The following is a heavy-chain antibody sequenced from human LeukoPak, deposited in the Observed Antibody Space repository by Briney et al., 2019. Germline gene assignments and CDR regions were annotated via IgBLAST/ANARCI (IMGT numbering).Heavy chain of an antibody. CDR1: GFTFSDYN. D-gene: IGHD4-17*01. CDR3: AKGLGDYLDY. V-gene: IGHV3-11*04. J-gene: IGHJ4*02. Sequence: GGSLRLSCAASGFTFSDYNMRWIRQAPGKGLEWVSSISRSGSTKYYADSVKGRFTISRDNSKNTLYLQMNSLRAEDTAVYYCAKGLGDYLDYWGQGTLVTVSS. CDR2: ISRSGSTK.